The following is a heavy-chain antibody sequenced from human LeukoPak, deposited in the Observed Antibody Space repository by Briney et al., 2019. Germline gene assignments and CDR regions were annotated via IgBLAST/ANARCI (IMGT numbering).Heavy chain of an antibody. Sequence: PSETLSLTCTVSGGSISSYYWSWIRQPPGKGLEGIGYIYTSGSTNYNPSLKSRVTISVDTSKNQFSPKLSSVTAADTAVYYCARVYGDYTDKLYYFDYWGQGTLVTVSS. J-gene: IGHJ4*02. D-gene: IGHD4-17*01. CDR2: IYTSGST. V-gene: IGHV4-4*09. CDR3: ARVYGDYTDKLYYFDY. CDR1: GGSISSYY.